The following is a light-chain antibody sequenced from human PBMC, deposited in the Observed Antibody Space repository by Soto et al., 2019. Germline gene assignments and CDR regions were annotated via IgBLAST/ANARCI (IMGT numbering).Light chain of an antibody. CDR3: CSYTTSTSRV. CDR2: DVS. CDR1: SSDVGHYNY. J-gene: IGLJ1*01. V-gene: IGLV2-14*03. Sequence: QSDLNQPASVSGSPGQSITISCTGTSSDVGHYNYVSWYQQHPGNAPKLVIYDVSIRASGVSDRFSGSKSGNTASLTISGLQAEDESDYYCCSYTTSTSRVFGTGTKVTVL.